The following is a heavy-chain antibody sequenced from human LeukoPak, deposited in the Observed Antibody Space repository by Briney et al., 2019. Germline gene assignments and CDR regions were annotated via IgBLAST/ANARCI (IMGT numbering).Heavy chain of an antibody. CDR2: MNPNSGNT. V-gene: IGHV1-8*01. J-gene: IGHJ6*02. CDR3: ARGPYSSGWYDIYYYYYGMDV. CDR1: VYTSTSYD. D-gene: IGHD6-19*01. Sequence: ASVKVSCKASVYTSTSYDINWVRQDTGEGLEWMGWMNPNSGNTGYAQKFQGRVTMTRNTTISTAYMELSSLRSEDTAVYYCARGPYSSGWYDIYYYYYGMDVWGQGTTVTVSS.